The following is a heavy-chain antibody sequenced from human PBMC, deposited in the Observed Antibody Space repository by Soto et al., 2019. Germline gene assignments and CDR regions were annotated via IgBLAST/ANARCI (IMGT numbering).Heavy chain of an antibody. CDR1: GGSISSGDYY. J-gene: IGHJ5*02. V-gene: IGHV4-30-4*01. CDR3: ARERPDGSSLAT. Sequence: QVQLQESGPGLVKPSQTLSLTCTVSGGSISSGDYYWSWSRQPPGQGLEWIGYIYYSGRTYYNPSLMRRVTISVEKSKPKFSLNLSSVTGAATAVYYCARERPDGSSLATWGQGTLVTVSS. D-gene: IGHD6-13*01. CDR2: IYYSGRT.